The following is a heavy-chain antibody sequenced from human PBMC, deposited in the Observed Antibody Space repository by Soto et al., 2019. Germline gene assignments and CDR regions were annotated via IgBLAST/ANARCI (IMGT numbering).Heavy chain of an antibody. CDR2: IYYSGST. J-gene: IGHJ5*02. Sequence: LSLTCTVSGGSISSSSYYWGWIRQPPGKGLEWIGSIYYSGSTYYNPSLKSRVTISVDTSKNQFSLKLSSVTAADTAVYYCARQTGYSSSWYVWFDPWGQGTLVTVSS. V-gene: IGHV4-39*01. D-gene: IGHD6-13*01. CDR1: GGSISSSSYY. CDR3: ARQTGYSSSWYVWFDP.